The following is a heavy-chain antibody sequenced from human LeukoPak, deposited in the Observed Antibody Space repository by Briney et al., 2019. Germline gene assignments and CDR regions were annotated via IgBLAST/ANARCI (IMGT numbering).Heavy chain of an antibody. CDR2: INPNSGGT. D-gene: IGHD3-3*01. CDR1: GYTFTGYY. Sequence: GASVKVSCKASGYTFTGYYMHWVRQATGQGLEWMGWINPNSGGTNYAQKFQDRVTMTRDTSIRTAYMELSRLRSDDTAVYYCPRDDSTIPSGMDVWGQGTTVTVSS. V-gene: IGHV1-2*02. CDR3: PRDDSTIPSGMDV. J-gene: IGHJ6*02.